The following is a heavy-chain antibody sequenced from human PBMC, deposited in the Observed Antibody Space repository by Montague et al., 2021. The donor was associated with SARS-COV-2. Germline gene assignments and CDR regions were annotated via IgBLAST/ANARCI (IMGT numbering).Heavy chain of an antibody. Sequence: SGGTNXNPSLESRVTISADTSKKQFSLKVISVSAADTAVYYCARGRYGGAAYWGQGTLFTFTS. J-gene: IGHJ4*02. CDR3: ARGRYGGAAY. CDR2: SGGT. V-gene: IGHV4-34*01. D-gene: IGHD1-26*01.